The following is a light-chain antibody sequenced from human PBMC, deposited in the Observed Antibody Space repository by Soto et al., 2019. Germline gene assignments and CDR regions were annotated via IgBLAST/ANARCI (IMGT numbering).Light chain of an antibody. J-gene: IGKJ1*01. V-gene: IGKV3-20*01. Sequence: EIVLTQSPGTLSLSPGERDTLSCRASQSVSSSYLAWYQQKPGQAPRLLIYGASSGATGIPDRFSGSGSGTDFTLTISRLEPEDFAVYYCQQYGSSPPTFGQGTKVDIK. CDR1: QSVSSSY. CDR3: QQYGSSPPT. CDR2: GAS.